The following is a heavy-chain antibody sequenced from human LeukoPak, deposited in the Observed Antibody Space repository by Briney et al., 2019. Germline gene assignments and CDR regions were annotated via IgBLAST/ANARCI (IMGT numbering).Heavy chain of an antibody. J-gene: IGHJ4*02. Sequence: PGRSLRLSCAVSGLTFTIHSMHWVRQAPGKGQEWVAVISYDGTYKYYEESVKSRFTISRDNSKNTLYLQMNSLRAEDTAVYYCAKIRRRDYGSGSYTILLGASFDYWGWGTLVTVSS. CDR1: GLTFTIHS. CDR3: AKIRRRDYGSGSYTILLGASFDY. D-gene: IGHD3-10*01. CDR2: ISYDGTYK. V-gene: IGHV3-30-3*02.